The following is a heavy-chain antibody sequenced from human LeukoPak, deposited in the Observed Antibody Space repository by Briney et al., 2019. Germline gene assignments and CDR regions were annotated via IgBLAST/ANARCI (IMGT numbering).Heavy chain of an antibody. V-gene: IGHV3-11*01. D-gene: IGHD3-3*01. CDR1: GFTFSDYY. J-gene: IGHJ4*02. CDR3: ARSRITIFGVYDY. Sequence: PGGSLRLSCAASGFTFSDYYMSWIRQAPGKGLEWVSYISSSGSTIYYADSVKGRFTISRDNAKNSPYLRMNSLRAEDTAVYYCARSRITIFGVYDYWGQGTLVTVSS. CDR2: ISSSGSTI.